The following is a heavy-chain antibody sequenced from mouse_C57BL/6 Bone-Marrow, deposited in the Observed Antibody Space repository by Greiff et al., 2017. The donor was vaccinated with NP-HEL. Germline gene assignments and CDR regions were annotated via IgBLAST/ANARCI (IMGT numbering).Heavy chain of an antibody. J-gene: IGHJ1*03. V-gene: IGHV1-26*01. CDR3: ARLIYYYDSSYSYWYFDV. Sequence: EVQLLQSGPELVKPGASVKISCKASGYTFTDYYMNWVKQSHGKSLEWIGEINPNNGGTSYNQKFKGKATLTVDKSSSAAYMEIRSLTSEDSAVYYYARLIYYYDSSYSYWYFDVWGTGTTVTVSS. CDR2: INPNNGGT. D-gene: IGHD1-1*01. CDR1: GYTFTDYY.